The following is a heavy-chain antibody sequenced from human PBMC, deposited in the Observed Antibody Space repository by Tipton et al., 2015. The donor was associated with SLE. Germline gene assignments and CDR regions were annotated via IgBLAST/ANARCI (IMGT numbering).Heavy chain of an antibody. CDR2: IYYTGST. D-gene: IGHD3-10*01. V-gene: IGHV4-61*05. CDR3: ARLLGPQEGVQGVINEVDY. Sequence: TLSLTCTVSGGSISSSSYYWGWIRQPPGKGLEWIGYIYYTGSTKFNPSLKSRVSISLDTSKNQFSLKLSSVTAADTAVYFCARLLGPQEGVQGVINEVDYWGQGTLVTASS. CDR1: GGSISSSSYY. J-gene: IGHJ4*02.